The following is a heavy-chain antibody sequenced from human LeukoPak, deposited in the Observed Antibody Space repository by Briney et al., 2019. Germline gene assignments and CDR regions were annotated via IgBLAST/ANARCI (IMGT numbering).Heavy chain of an antibody. CDR1: GGSFSGYY. J-gene: IGHJ4*02. Sequence: PSETLSLTCAVYGGSFSGYYWSWIRQPPGKGLEWIGEINHSGGTNYNPSLKSRVTISVDTSKNQFSLKLSSVTAADTAVYYCAREGLRTLDYWGQGTLVTVSS. CDR3: AREGLRTLDY. D-gene: IGHD2-15*01. V-gene: IGHV4-34*01. CDR2: INHSGGT.